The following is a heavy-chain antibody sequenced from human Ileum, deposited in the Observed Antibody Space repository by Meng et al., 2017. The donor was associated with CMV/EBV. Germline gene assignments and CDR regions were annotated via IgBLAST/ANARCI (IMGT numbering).Heavy chain of an antibody. D-gene: IGHD5-18*01. Sequence: QVQLQQWRAGLLEPPETLSLNCAGYGGPCSSYYWTWIRQSPGRGLEWIGEIDHSGSTNCIPSLKSRVTMSVDTPNNQFSLKLSSVTAADTAVYYCARGRWRGYISGYMYNWFDPWGQGTLVTVSS. V-gene: IGHV4-34*01. CDR1: GGPCSSYY. CDR3: ARGRWRGYISGYMYNWFDP. CDR2: IDHSGST. J-gene: IGHJ5*02.